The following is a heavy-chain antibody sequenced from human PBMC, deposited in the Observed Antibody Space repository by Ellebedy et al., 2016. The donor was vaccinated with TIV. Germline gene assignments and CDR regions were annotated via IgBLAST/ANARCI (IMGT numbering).Heavy chain of an antibody. V-gene: IGHV3-30*18. J-gene: IGHJ4*02. Sequence: PGGSLRLSCAASGFTLRTYGMHWVRQAPGKGLEWVALISYDANNKYYADSGKGRFTISRDKSKNTLYRQMNTLRPEETAVYDCAKVPVGFCNRPFCFSPDDWGQGTLVSVSS. CDR1: GFTLRTYG. CDR3: AKVPVGFCNRPFCFSPDD. CDR2: ISYDANNK. D-gene: IGHD2-2*03.